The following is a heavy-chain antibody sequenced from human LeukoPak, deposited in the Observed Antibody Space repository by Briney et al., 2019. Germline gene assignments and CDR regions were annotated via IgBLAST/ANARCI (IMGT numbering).Heavy chain of an antibody. V-gene: IGHV4-34*01. J-gene: IGHJ4*02. Sequence: SETLSLTCAVYGGSFSGYYWSWIRQPPGKGLEWIGEINHSGSTNYNPSLKSRVTISVDTSKNQFSLKLSSVTAADTAVYYCARGSAGSSGYYLSWYFDYWGQGTLVTVSS. CDR1: GGSFSGYY. CDR2: INHSGST. D-gene: IGHD3-22*01. CDR3: ARGSAGSSGYYLSWYFDY.